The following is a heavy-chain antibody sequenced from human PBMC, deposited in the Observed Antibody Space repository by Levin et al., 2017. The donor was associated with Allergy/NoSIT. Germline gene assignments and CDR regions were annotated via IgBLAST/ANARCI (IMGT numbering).Heavy chain of an antibody. CDR1: GFTFSPYW. CDR2: IKPDGSEK. J-gene: IGHJ6*02. Sequence: GGSLRLSCAASGFTFSPYWMTWVRQASGKGLEWVANIKPDGSEKPYVDSLKGRFTISRDNAKNSLYLEMNSLRVEDTAVYYCVRGFGMDVWGQGTTVTVSS. V-gene: IGHV3-7*01. CDR3: VRGFGMDV.